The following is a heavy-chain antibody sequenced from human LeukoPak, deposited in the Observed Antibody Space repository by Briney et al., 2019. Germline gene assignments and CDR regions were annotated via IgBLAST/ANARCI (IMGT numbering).Heavy chain of an antibody. CDR1: GYTFTSYD. Sequence: ASVKVSCKASGYTFTSYDINWVRQATGQGLEWMGWMNPNSGNTGYAQKFQGRVTITRNTSISTAYMELSSLRSEDTAVYYCARDMTGRSWYAMAGWGQGTLVTVSS. CDR3: ARDMTGRSWYAMAG. CDR2: MNPNSGNT. V-gene: IGHV1-8*03. J-gene: IGHJ4*02. D-gene: IGHD6-13*01.